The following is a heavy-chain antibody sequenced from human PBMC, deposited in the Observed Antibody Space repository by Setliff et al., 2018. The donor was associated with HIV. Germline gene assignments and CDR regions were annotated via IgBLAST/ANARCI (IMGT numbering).Heavy chain of an antibody. CDR1: GYMILGYK. CDR3: ARSRVFDSFDV. Sequence: ASVKVSCKAIGYMILGYKMNWVRQAPGQGLEWIGRISPNNGAAEYAPKFQGRVSMTLDTSFSTAYLEIPRLTSDDAAVYFCARSRVFDSFDVWGQGTKVTVSS. J-gene: IGHJ3*01. CDR2: ISPNNGAA. D-gene: IGHD6-6*01. V-gene: IGHV1-2*06.